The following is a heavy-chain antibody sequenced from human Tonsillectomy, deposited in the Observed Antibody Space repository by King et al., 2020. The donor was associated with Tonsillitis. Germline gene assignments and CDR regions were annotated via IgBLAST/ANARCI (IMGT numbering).Heavy chain of an antibody. Sequence: VQLVESGAEVKKPGESLKISCKGSGYSFTSYWIGWVRQMSGKGLEWMGIIYPPDSHITYSPSFQGQVTISVDKSISTAYLQWSSLKASDTAMYYCARQFFDGWGLPGLDAFDIWGQGTMVIVSS. CDR1: GYSFTSYW. J-gene: IGHJ3*02. V-gene: IGHV5-51*01. CDR3: ARQFFDGWGLPGLDAFDI. CDR2: IYPPDSHI. D-gene: IGHD3/OR15-3a*01.